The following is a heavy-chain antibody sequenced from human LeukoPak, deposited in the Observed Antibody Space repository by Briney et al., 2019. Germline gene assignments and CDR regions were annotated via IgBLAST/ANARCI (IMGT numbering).Heavy chain of an antibody. CDR3: AKSNGYGLVDI. V-gene: IGHV4-38-2*02. CDR2: IYYNGST. J-gene: IGHJ3*02. CDR1: GYSISSSYY. D-gene: IGHD3-10*01. Sequence: SETLSLTCTVSGYSISSSYYWGWIRQPPGKGLQWIGSIYYNGSTYYNPSLKSRVTISLDTSRNQFSLKLNSVTAADTAVYYCAKSNGYGLVDIWGQGTMVTVSS.